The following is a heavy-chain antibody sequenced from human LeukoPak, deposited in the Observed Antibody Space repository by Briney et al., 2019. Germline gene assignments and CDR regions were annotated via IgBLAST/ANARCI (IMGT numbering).Heavy chain of an antibody. CDR2: VSGGGGST. CDR3: AKGGSRRVLDDI. J-gene: IGHJ3*02. CDR1: GFTFSSYG. Sequence: GGSLRLSCAASGFTFSSYGMSWARQAPGKGLEWVSGVSGGGGSTYYAESVKGRFTISRDNSKNMIFLQMNSLRVEDTALYYCAKGGSRRVLDDIWGQGTMVTVSS. D-gene: IGHD2-15*01. V-gene: IGHV3-23*01.